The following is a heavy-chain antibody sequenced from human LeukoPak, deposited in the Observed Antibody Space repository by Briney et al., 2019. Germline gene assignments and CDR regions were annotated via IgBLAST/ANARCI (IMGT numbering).Heavy chain of an antibody. CDR1: ESTFTRYY. J-gene: IGHJ4*02. Sequence: GASVNVSCKASESTFTRYYMHWVRQAPGHGLKWMAWINPNSGGTNYEQQFQGRVTMTRDTSISTAYMELSRLTSDDTAVYYCAGAPLGLPFEYWGQGSLV. CDR3: AGAPLGLPFEY. V-gene: IGHV1-2*02. CDR2: INPNSGGT.